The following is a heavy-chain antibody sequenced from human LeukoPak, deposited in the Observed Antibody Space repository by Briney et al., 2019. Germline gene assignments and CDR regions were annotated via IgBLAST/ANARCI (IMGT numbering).Heavy chain of an antibody. CDR3: AKDLREHIVVVTAIGPDY. J-gene: IGHJ4*02. Sequence: PGGSLRLSCAASGFTFSSYGMHWVRQAPGKGLEWVAVISYDGSNKYYADSVKGRFSISRDNSKNTLYLQMNSLRAEDTAVYYCAKDLREHIVVVTAIGPDYWGQGTLVTVSS. V-gene: IGHV3-30*18. D-gene: IGHD2-21*02. CDR2: ISYDGSNK. CDR1: GFTFSSYG.